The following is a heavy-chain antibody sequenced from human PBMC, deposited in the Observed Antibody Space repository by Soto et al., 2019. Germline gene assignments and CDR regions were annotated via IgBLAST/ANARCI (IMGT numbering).Heavy chain of an antibody. CDR1: GFTFSSYA. D-gene: IGHD3-9*01. CDR3: AKDPLRYFDLLSEDYYYYGMDV. CDR2: ISGSGGST. J-gene: IGHJ6*02. Sequence: PGGSLRLSCAASGFTFSSYAMSWVRQAPGKGLEWVSAISGSGGSTYYADSVKGRFTISRDNPKNTLYLQMNSLRAEDTAVYYCAKDPLRYFDLLSEDYYYYGMDVWGQGTTVTVSS. V-gene: IGHV3-23*01.